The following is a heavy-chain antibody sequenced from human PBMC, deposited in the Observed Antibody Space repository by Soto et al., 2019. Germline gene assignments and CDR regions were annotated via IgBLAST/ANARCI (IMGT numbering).Heavy chain of an antibody. Sequence: GASVKVSCKASGGTFSSYAISWVRQAPGQGLEWMGGIIPIFGTANYAQKFQGRVTITADESTSTAYVELSSLRSEDTAVYYCARAPPYYYDSSGYHAPVYDYWGQGTLVTVSS. CDR3: ARAPPYYYDSSGYHAPVYDY. V-gene: IGHV1-69*13. J-gene: IGHJ4*02. CDR2: IIPIFGTA. CDR1: GGTFSSYA. D-gene: IGHD3-22*01.